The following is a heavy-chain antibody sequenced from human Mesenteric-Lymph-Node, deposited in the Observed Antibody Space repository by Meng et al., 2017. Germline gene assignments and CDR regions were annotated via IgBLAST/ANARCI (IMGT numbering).Heavy chain of an antibody. Sequence: GESLKISCAASGFTISSYPLSWVRQAPGKGLEWVSSMSGSGGDTYYADSVKGRFTISRDNSKNTVYLQMNSLRVEDTALYYCAKDYNWDYFSSFQDGGQGTQVTVSS. J-gene: IGHJ1*01. D-gene: IGHD1-7*01. CDR2: MSGSGGDT. V-gene: IGHV3-23*01. CDR1: GFTISSYP. CDR3: AKDYNWDYFSSFQD.